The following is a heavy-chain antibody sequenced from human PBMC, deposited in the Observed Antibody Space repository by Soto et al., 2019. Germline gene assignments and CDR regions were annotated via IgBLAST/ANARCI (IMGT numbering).Heavy chain of an antibody. D-gene: IGHD6-19*01. V-gene: IGHV5-51*01. CDR1: GYSFTSYW. J-gene: IGHJ4*02. Sequence: PGESLKISCKGSGYSFTSYWIGWVRQMPGKGLEWVGIIYPGDSDTRYSPSFQGQVTISADKSISTAYLQWSSLKASDTAMYYCATQAISSGWYHYCFDYWGQGTLVTVAS. CDR2: IYPGDSDT. CDR3: ATQAISSGWYHYCFDY.